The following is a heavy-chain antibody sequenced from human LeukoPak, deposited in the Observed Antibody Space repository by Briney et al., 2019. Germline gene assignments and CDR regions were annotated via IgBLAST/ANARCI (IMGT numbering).Heavy chain of an antibody. J-gene: IGHJ5*02. V-gene: IGHV4-38-2*02. CDR3: ARERWDSSGYSLGFDP. CDR2: IYHSGST. CDR1: GYSISSGCY. D-gene: IGHD3-22*01. Sequence: SETLSLTCTVSGYSISSGCYWGWIRQPPGKGLEGIGSIYHSGSTYYNPSLKSRVTISVDTSKNQFSLKLSSVTAADTAVYYCARERWDSSGYSLGFDPWGQGTLVTVSS.